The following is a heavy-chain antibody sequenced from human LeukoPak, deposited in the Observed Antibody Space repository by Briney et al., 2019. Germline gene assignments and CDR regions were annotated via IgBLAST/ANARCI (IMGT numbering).Heavy chain of an antibody. V-gene: IGHV4-34*01. Sequence: PSETLSLTCAVYGGSFSGYYWSWIRQPPGKGLEWIGEINHSGSTNYNPSLKSRVTISVDTSKNQFSLKLSSVTAADTAVYYCARDRYSNYYFDYWGQGTLVTVSS. J-gene: IGHJ4*02. CDR1: GGSFSGYY. D-gene: IGHD4-11*01. CDR2: INHSGST. CDR3: ARDRYSNYYFDY.